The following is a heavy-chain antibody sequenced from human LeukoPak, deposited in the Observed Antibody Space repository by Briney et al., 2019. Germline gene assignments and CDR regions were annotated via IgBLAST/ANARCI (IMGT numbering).Heavy chain of an antibody. Sequence: GGSLRLSCAASGFTFSSYNMNWVRQAPGKGLEWVSSISSSSGYIYYADSVMGRFTISRDNAKNSLYLQMNSLRAEDTAVYYCASVPAADAYYYYYYMDVWGKGTTVTVSS. CDR3: ASVPAADAYYYYYYMDV. CDR2: ISSSSGYI. D-gene: IGHD6-13*01. J-gene: IGHJ6*03. CDR1: GFTFSSYN. V-gene: IGHV3-21*01.